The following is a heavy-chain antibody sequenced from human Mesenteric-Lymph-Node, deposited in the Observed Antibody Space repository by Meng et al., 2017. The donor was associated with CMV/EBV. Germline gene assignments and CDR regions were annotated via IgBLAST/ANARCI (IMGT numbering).Heavy chain of an antibody. D-gene: IGHD2-2*02. CDR1: GLTFSSYG. J-gene: IGHJ6*02. CDR3: AKDLVPAAISSYGMDV. V-gene: IGHV3-30*02. CDR2: IRYDGSNK. Sequence: GESLKISCAASGLTFSSYGMHWVRQAPGKGLEWVAFIRYDGSNKYYADSVKGRFTISRDNSKNTLYLQMNSLRAEDTAVYYCAKDLVPAAISSYGMDVWGQGTTVTVSS.